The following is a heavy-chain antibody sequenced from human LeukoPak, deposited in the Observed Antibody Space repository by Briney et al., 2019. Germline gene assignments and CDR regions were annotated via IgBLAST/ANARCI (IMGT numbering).Heavy chain of an antibody. V-gene: IGHV4-34*01. CDR1: GGSFSGYY. CDR3: ARGYSTSYYFDY. CDR2: INHSGST. D-gene: IGHD5-18*01. J-gene: IGHJ4*02. Sequence: SETLSLTCAVYGGSFSGYYWSWIRQPPGKGLEWIGEINHSGSTNYNPSLKSRVTISEDTSKNQFSLKLSSVTAADTAVYYCARGYSTSYYFDYWGQGTLVTVSS.